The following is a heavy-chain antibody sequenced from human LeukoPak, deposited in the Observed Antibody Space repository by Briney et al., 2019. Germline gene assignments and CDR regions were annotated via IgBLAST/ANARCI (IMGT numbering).Heavy chain of an antibody. V-gene: IGHV1-24*01. Sequence: GASVKVSCKVSGYTLTELSMHWVRQAPGKGLEWMGGFDPEDGETIYAQKFQGRVTMTKDTSTDTAYMELSSLRSEDTAVYYCATDLTMIVNYWGQGTLVTVSS. J-gene: IGHJ4*02. CDR1: GYTLTELS. D-gene: IGHD3-22*01. CDR3: ATDLTMIVNY. CDR2: FDPEDGET.